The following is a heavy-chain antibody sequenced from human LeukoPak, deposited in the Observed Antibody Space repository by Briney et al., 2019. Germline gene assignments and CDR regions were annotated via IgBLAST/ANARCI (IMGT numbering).Heavy chain of an antibody. Sequence: GGSLRLSCAASGFTFSSYAMSWVRQAPGKGLEWVAVISYDGSNKYYADSVKGRFTISRDNSKNTLYLQMNSLRAEDTAVYYCAKDRPGSAPFDYWGQGTLVTVSS. CDR1: GFTFSSYA. J-gene: IGHJ4*02. D-gene: IGHD1-26*01. V-gene: IGHV3-30*18. CDR2: ISYDGSNK. CDR3: AKDRPGSAPFDY.